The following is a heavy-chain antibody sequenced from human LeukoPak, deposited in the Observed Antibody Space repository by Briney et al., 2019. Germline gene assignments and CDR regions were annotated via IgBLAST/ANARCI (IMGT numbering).Heavy chain of an antibody. V-gene: IGHV3-64*01. D-gene: IGHD4-17*01. J-gene: IGHJ4*02. CDR3: ARASVTTVTSDY. CDR2: ISSNGGST. CDR1: GFTFSSYA. Sequence: GGSLRLSCAASGFTFSSYAMHWVRQAPGKGLDYVSAISSNGGSTYYANSVKGRFTISRDNSKNTLYLQMGSLRAEDMAVYYCARASVTTVTSDYWGQGTLVTVSS.